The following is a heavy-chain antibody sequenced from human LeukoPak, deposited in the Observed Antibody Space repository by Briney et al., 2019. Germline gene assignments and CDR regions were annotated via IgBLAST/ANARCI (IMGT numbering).Heavy chain of an antibody. D-gene: IGHD2/OR15-2a*01. CDR1: GGSISTHF. CDR2: VYPDGGP. J-gene: IGHJ4*02. Sequence: SGTLSLTCTVSGGSISTHFWSWVRQTAGQGLEWIGRVYPDGGPNYNPSLESRVTMSRDTSKNQFSLSLSSVTAADTAVYYCTRGLHTSLPFHWGQGIRVTVSA. CDR3: TRGLHTSLPFH. V-gene: IGHV4-4*07.